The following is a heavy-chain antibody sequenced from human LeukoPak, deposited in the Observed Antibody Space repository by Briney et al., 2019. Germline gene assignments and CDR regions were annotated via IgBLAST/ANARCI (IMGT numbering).Heavy chain of an antibody. J-gene: IGHJ6*03. CDR1: GGTFSSYA. CDR2: IIPIFGTA. V-gene: IGHV1-69*06. CDR3: ARSSEGRYYYDSSGFSYYYYYMDV. D-gene: IGHD3-22*01. Sequence: GASVKVSCKASGGTFSSYAISWVRQAPGQGLGWMGGIIPIFGTANYAQKFQGRVTITADKSTSTAYMELSSLRSEDTAVYYCARSSEGRYYYDSSGFSYYYYYMDVWGKGTTVTISS.